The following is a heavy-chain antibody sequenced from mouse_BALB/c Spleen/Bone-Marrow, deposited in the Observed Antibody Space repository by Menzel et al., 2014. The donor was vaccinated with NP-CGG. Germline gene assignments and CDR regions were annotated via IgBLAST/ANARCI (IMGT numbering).Heavy chain of an antibody. CDR3: ARSLITTVVANYAMDY. V-gene: IGHV1S56*01. J-gene: IGHJ4*01. D-gene: IGHD1-1*01. CDR1: GYTFTSYY. Sequence: VKLMESGPELVKPGASVRISCKASGYTFTSYYIHWVKQRPGQGLEWIGWIYPVNVNTKYNEKFKGKATLTADKSSSTAYMQLSSLTSEDSAVYFCARSLITTVVANYAMDYWGQGTSVTVSS. CDR2: IYPVNVNT.